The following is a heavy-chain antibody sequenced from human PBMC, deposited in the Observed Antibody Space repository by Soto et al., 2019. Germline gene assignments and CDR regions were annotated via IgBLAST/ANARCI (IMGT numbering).Heavy chain of an antibody. J-gene: IGHJ4*02. Sequence: LRLSCAASGFTFSSYAMSWVRQAPGKGLEWVSAISGSGGSAYYADSVKGRFTISRDYSKNTLYLQMNRLRAEDTDVCYCLGMGLKVAGPEFDYWGQGTLVTVSS. V-gene: IGHV3-23*01. D-gene: IGHD6-19*01. CDR1: GFTFSSYA. CDR3: LGMGLKVAGPEFDY. CDR2: ISGSGGSA.